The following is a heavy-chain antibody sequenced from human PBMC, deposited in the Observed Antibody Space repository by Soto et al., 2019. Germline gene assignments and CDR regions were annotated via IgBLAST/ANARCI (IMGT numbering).Heavy chain of an antibody. D-gene: IGHD6-13*01. Sequence: GGSLRLSCAASGFTFSSYWMSWVRQAPGKGLEWVANIKQDGSEKYYVDSVKGRFTISRDNAKNSLYLQMNSLRAEDTAVYYCARDSIAAPRHYTTGDYYYGMDVWGQGTTVTVS. J-gene: IGHJ6*02. CDR3: ARDSIAAPRHYTTGDYYYGMDV. V-gene: IGHV3-7*05. CDR1: GFTFSSYW. CDR2: IKQDGSEK.